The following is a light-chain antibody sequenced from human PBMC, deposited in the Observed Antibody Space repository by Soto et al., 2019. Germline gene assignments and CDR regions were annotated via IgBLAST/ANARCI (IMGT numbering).Light chain of an antibody. J-gene: IGKJ4*01. Sequence: EIVLTQSPATLSLSPGERATLSCRASQSVSSYLAWYQQKPGQAPRLLIYDASNRATGIPARFSGSGFGTDFTLTISSLEPEDFAAYYCQQRSNWPLTFGGGTKVDIK. V-gene: IGKV3-11*01. CDR3: QQRSNWPLT. CDR1: QSVSSY. CDR2: DAS.